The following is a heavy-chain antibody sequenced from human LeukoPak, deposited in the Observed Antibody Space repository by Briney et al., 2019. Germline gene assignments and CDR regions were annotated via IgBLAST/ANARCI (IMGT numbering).Heavy chain of an antibody. V-gene: IGHV3-23*01. CDR1: GFTFSSYG. Sequence: GGSLRLSCAASGFTFSSYGMHWVRQAPGKRLEWVSDISGGGNTYYAESVKGRFTISRDNSKNTLYLQMNSLRAEDTASYYCAKTGDFVGWFDPWGQGTLVTVSS. D-gene: IGHD3-10*01. CDR2: ISGGGNT. J-gene: IGHJ5*02. CDR3: AKTGDFVGWFDP.